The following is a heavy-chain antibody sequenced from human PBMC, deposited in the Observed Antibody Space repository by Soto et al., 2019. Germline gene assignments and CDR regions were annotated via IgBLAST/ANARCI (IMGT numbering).Heavy chain of an antibody. J-gene: IGHJ6*02. D-gene: IGHD6-6*01. Sequence: GGSLRLSCAASGLTVSSNYMSWVRQAPGKGLEWVSVIYSGGSTYYADSVKGRFTISRDNSKNTLYLQMNSLRAEDTAVYYCATGDGSSSFYYYGMDVWGQGTTVTVS. V-gene: IGHV3-53*01. CDR1: GLTVSSNY. CDR3: ATGDGSSSFYYYGMDV. CDR2: IYSGGST.